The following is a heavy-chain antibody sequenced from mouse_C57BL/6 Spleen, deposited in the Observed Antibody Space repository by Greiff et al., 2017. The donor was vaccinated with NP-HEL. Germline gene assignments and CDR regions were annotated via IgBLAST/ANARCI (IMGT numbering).Heavy chain of an antibody. J-gene: IGHJ2*01. CDR3: ARRGLYYGSSYPDY. CDR1: GYTFTSYW. V-gene: IGHV1-55*01. D-gene: IGHD1-1*01. CDR2: IYPGSGST. Sequence: VQLQQPGAELVKPGASVKMSCKASGYTFTSYWITWVKQRPGQGLEWIGDIYPGSGSTNYIEKFKSKATLTVDTSSITAYMQLSSLTSEDSAVYYCARRGLYYGSSYPDYWGQGTTLTVSS.